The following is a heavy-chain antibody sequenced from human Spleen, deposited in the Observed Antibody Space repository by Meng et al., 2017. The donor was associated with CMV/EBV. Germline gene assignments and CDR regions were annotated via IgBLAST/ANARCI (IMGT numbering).Heavy chain of an antibody. CDR2: IIPIFGTA. CDR3: ARGEYSSSSRGYYYYYYGMDV. D-gene: IGHD6-6*01. CDR1: GGTFSNYA. J-gene: IGHJ6*02. Sequence: SVKVSCKASGGTFSNYAISWVRQAPGQGLEWMGGIIPIFGTANYAQKFQGRVTITTDESTSTAYMELSSLRSEDTAVYYCARGEYSSSSRGYYYYYYGMDVWGQGTTVTVSS. V-gene: IGHV1-69*05.